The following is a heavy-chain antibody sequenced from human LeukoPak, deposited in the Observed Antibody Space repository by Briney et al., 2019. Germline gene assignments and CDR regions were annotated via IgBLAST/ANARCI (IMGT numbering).Heavy chain of an antibody. D-gene: IGHD3-10*01. CDR1: GFTFSSYA. CDR2: ISGSGGST. J-gene: IGHJ4*02. CDR3: ANTVFIGSEVRDY. Sequence: GGSLRLSCAASGFTFSSYAMSWVRQTPGKGLEWVSAISGSGGSTYYADSVKGRFTISRDNSKNTLYLQMNSLRAEDTAVYYCANTVFIGSEVRDYWGQGTLVTVSS. V-gene: IGHV3-23*01.